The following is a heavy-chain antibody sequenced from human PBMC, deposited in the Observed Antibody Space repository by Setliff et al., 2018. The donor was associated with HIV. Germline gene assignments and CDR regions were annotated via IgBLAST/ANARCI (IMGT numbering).Heavy chain of an antibody. Sequence: SVKVSCKTSGGTLSNYVITWVRQAPGQGLEWMGMIIPMYNIPAYAQKFQGRVNFTADESTSTAYMELSSLSSEDTAVYYCARDQTGVAAAAFGGGSAWSDEGFDIWGQGTMVTVSS. J-gene: IGHJ3*02. CDR1: GGTLSNYV. CDR3: ARDQTGVAAAAFGGGSAWSDEGFDI. CDR2: IIPMYNIP. D-gene: IGHD6-13*01. V-gene: IGHV1-69*13.